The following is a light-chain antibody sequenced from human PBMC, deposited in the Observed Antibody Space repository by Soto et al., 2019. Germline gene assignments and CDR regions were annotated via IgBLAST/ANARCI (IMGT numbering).Light chain of an antibody. V-gene: IGKV3-15*01. J-gene: IGKJ4*01. CDR1: QSASGN. Sequence: EIVMTQSPATLSVSPGERATLSCRASQSASGNLAWYQQRPGQAPRLLIYGASTRATGIPARFSGSGSGTEFTLTISSLQSEDFAVYYCQQYNNWPPLTFGGGTNVEIK. CDR3: QQYNNWPPLT. CDR2: GAS.